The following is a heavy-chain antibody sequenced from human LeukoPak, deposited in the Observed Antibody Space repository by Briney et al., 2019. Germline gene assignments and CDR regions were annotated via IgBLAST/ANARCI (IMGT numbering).Heavy chain of an antibody. Sequence: GGSLRLSCAASGFTFSSYWMSWVRQAPGKGLEWVANIRQDGSEEFYVDSVKGRFTISRDNAKNSLYLQMNSLRAEDTAVYYCARDGDDSSGYSGDYWGQGTLVTVSS. D-gene: IGHD3-22*01. CDR2: IRQDGSEE. J-gene: IGHJ4*02. V-gene: IGHV3-7*01. CDR3: ARDGDDSSGYSGDY. CDR1: GFTFSSYW.